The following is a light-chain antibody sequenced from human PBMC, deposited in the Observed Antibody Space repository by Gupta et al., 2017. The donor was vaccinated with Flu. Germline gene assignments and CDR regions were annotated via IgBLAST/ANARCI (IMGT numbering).Light chain of an antibody. CDR3: QQYNSYGS. CDR1: QSGSSH. CDR2: KAS. Sequence: SPSTLSASVGERVNITCRASQSGSSHLTWYQKKPGKAPTMLIYKASTLENGVPTRFRASGSGTEFTLTISSLQPDDFATYYCQQYNSYGSFGQGTKVEIK. J-gene: IGKJ1*01. V-gene: IGKV1-5*03.